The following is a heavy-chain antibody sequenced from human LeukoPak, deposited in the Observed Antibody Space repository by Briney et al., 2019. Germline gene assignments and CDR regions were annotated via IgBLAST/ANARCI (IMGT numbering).Heavy chain of an antibody. V-gene: IGHV3-21*01. D-gene: IGHD3/OR15-3a*01. CDR2: ISPSGRSI. J-gene: IGHJ4*02. CDR1: GFTFSDYN. CDR3: ASFRTGYSYYFDY. Sequence: GGSLRLSCAASGFTFSDYNMNWVRQTPGRGLEWVSAISPSGRSISYAESVKGRFTISRDNAKNSLYLQMSSLRAEDMAVYYCASFRTGYSYYFDYWGQGILVTVSS.